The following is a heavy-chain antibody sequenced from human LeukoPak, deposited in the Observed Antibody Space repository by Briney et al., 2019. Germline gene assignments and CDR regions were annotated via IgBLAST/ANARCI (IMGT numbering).Heavy chain of an antibody. CDR2: IYYSGST. CDR1: GGSISSYY. J-gene: IGHJ3*02. D-gene: IGHD5-18*01. Sequence: PSETLSLTCTVSGGSISSYYWSWIRQPPGKGLEWIGYIYYSGSTNYNPSLKSRVTISVDTSKNQFSLKLSSVTAADTAVYYCARELNPKLRGYSYGSAFDIWGHGTIVTVSS. V-gene: IGHV4-59*01. CDR3: ARELNPKLRGYSYGSAFDI.